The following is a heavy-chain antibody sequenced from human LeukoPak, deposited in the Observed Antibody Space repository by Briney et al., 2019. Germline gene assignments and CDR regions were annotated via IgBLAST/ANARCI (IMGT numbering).Heavy chain of an antibody. CDR1: GFTFREYY. D-gene: IGHD3-22*01. V-gene: IGHV3-11*03. CDR3: ASRVDTSGYYYFDY. Sequence: GGSLRLSCAASGFTFREYYMTWLRQAPGKGLEWVSYISGGSSYTNYADSVKGRFTISRDNAKNSLYLQMNSVRVEHTAVYYCASRVDTSGYYYFDYWGQGTLVTVSS. CDR2: ISGGSSYT. J-gene: IGHJ4*02.